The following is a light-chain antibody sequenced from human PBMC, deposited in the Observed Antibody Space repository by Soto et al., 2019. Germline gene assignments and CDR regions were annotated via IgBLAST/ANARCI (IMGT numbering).Light chain of an antibody. V-gene: IGKV1-5*03. CDR3: QQYNSYSRT. CDR2: KAS. Sequence: DIQMTQSPSTLSASVGDRVTITCRASQSISSWLAWYQQKPWKAPKLLIYKASSLESGVPSRFSGSGSGTEFTLTISSLQPDDFATYYCQQYNSYSRTFGQGTKVKIK. J-gene: IGKJ1*01. CDR1: QSISSW.